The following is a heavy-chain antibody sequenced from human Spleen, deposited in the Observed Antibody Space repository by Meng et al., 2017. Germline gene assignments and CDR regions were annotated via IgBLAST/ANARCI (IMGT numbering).Heavy chain of an antibody. CDR1: GGSIGSNSYH. J-gene: IGHJ5*01. Sequence: QVQLRESGPGLVKPSETLSLTCTVSGGSIGSNSYHWGWIRQPPGKGLEWVGTIDYSGTTYSNSSLKSRVTISLDTSRNQFSLKLTSVTAADTAVYYCSRRINTAGGWFDSWGQGTLVTVYS. V-gene: IGHV4-39*01. D-gene: IGHD5-18*01. CDR2: IDYSGTT. CDR3: SRRINTAGGWFDS.